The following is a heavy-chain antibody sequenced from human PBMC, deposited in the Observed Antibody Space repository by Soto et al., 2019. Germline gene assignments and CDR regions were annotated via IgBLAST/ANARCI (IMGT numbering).Heavy chain of an antibody. CDR3: AGVAV. CDR1: GFTFSNYW. J-gene: IGHJ4*02. Sequence: VQLVESGGGFVQPGGSLRLSCAASGFTFSNYWMSWVRQAPGKGLEWVANIKVDGSEKYYVDSVKGRFTISRDNAKNSLYLQMNSLIADDTAVYYCAGVAVRGQGTLVTVSS. CDR2: IKVDGSEK. D-gene: IGHD6-19*01. V-gene: IGHV3-7*05.